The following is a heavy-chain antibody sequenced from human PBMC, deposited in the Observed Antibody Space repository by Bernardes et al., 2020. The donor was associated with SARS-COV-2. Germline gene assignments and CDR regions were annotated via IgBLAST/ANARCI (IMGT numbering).Heavy chain of an antibody. V-gene: IGHV1-2*04. CDR2: INPNSGGT. D-gene: IGHD3-10*01. CDR3: ARERITMVQGVDYYYYGMDV. J-gene: IGHJ6*02. Sequence: ASVKVSCKASGYTFTGYYMHWVRQAPGQGLEWMGWINPNSGGTNYAQKFQGWVTMTRDTSISTAYMELSRLRSDDTAVYYCARERITMVQGVDYYYYGMDVWGQGTTVTVS. CDR1: GYTFTGYY.